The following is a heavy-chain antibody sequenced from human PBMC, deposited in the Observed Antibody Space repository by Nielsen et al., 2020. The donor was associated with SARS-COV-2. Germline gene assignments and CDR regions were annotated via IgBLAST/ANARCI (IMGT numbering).Heavy chain of an antibody. D-gene: IGHD6-13*01. CDR1: GFIFSSYA. CDR3: AKQGWVAAAGTHFDY. J-gene: IGHJ4*02. CDR2: ISGSGGST. Sequence: GGSLRLSCAASGFIFSSYAMSWVRQAPGKGLEWVSAISGSGGSTYYADSVKGRFTISRDNSKNTLYLQMNSLRAEDTAVYYCAKQGWVAAAGTHFDYWGQGTLVTVSS. V-gene: IGHV3-23*01.